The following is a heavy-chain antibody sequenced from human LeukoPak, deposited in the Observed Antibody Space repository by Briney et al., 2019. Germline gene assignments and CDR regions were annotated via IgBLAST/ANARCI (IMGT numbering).Heavy chain of an antibody. J-gene: IGHJ6*02. CDR1: GFTFSNAW. V-gene: IGHV3-15*05. Sequence: KTGGSLRLSCAASGFTFSNAWMTWVRQAPGKGLEWVGRIYRNADGGTTDYAAPVKGRFTISRDDSKNTLYLQMNSLKTEDTAVYYCTTDSYCSTTTCYAYSNYYYGLDAWGQGTSVTVSS. D-gene: IGHD2-2*01. CDR3: TTDSYCSTTTCYAYSNYYYGLDA. CDR2: IYRNADGGTT.